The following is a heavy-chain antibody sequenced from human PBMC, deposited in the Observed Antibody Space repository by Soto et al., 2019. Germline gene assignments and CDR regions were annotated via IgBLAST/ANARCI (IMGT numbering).Heavy chain of an antibody. CDR2: IIPIFGTA. D-gene: IGHD5-18*01. Sequence: GASVKVSCKASGGTFGSYASSWVRQAPGQGLEWMGGIIPIFGTANYAQKFQGRVTITADESTSTAYMELSSLRSEDTAVYYCAREGGYSYGLDNYYGMDVWGQGTTVTVSS. V-gene: IGHV1-69*13. J-gene: IGHJ6*02. CDR1: GGTFGSYA. CDR3: AREGGYSYGLDNYYGMDV.